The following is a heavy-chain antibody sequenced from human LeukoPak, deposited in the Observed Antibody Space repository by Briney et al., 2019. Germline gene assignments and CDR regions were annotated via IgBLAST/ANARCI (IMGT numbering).Heavy chain of an antibody. D-gene: IGHD2-15*01. V-gene: IGHV4-4*07. CDR3: ARSCSAGSCFLY. CDR1: GGSISPYY. J-gene: IGHJ4*02. Sequence: SETLSLTCTVSGGSISPYYWIWIRQPAGKGLEWIGRIFTSGNTNYNPSLKSRVTMSVDTSKNQFSLRLTSLTAAGTAMYYCARSCSAGSCFLYWGQGTLVTVSS. CDR2: IFTSGNT.